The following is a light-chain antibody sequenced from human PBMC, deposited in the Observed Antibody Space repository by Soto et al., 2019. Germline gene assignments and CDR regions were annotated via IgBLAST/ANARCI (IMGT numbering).Light chain of an antibody. CDR3: SSYTSSSTLNYV. V-gene: IGLV2-14*01. Sequence: QSALTQPASVSGSPGQSITISCTGTSSDVGGYNYVSWYQQHPGKAPKLMIYEVSNRPSGVSNRFSGSKSGNTASLTISGLQAXXXXXYYCSSYTSSSTLNYVFGTGTKVTVL. J-gene: IGLJ1*01. CDR2: EVS. CDR1: SSDVGGYNY.